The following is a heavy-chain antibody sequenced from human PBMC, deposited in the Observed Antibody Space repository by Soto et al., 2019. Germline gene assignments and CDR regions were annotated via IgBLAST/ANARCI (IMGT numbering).Heavy chain of an antibody. V-gene: IGHV3-74*01. J-gene: IGHJ4*02. CDR2: INSDASTT. Sequence: GGSLRLSCAASGFTFSTSWMHWVRQAAGKGLVWVSRINSDASTTNYADSVKGRFTISRDNAKNTLYLQMDSLTAEDTAVYYCARGPSGWFGYDYWGQGTLVTVSS. CDR1: GFTFSTSW. CDR3: ARGPSGWFGYDY. D-gene: IGHD6-19*01.